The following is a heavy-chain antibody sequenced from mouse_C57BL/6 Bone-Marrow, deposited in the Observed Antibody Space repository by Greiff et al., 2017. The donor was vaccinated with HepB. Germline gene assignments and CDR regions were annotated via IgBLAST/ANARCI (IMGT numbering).Heavy chain of an antibody. Sequence: QVQLQQSGAELVRPGTSVKVSCKASGYAFTNYLIEWVKQRPGQGLEWIGVINPGSGGTNYNEKFKGKATLTADKSSSTAYMQLSCLTSEDSAVYFCARDYGRSYYFDYWGQGTTRTVSS. D-gene: IGHD1-1*01. CDR1: GYAFTNYL. CDR2: INPGSGGT. CDR3: ARDYGRSYYFDY. J-gene: IGHJ2*01. V-gene: IGHV1-54*01.